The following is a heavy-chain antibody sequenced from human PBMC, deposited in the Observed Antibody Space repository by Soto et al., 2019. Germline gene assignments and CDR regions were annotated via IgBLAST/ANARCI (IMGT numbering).Heavy chain of an antibody. CDR1: GFTFSSYS. CDR2: ISSSSSYI. V-gene: IGHV3-21*01. D-gene: IGHD3-10*01. CDR3: ARGSGGGLWFGRNYYYYGMDV. Sequence: EAQLVESGGGLVKPGGSLRLSCAASGFTFSSYSMNWVRQAPGKGLEWVSSISSSSSYIYYADSVKGRFTISRDNAKNSLYLQMNSLRAEDTAVYYCARGSGGGLWFGRNYYYYGMDVWGQGTTVTVSS. J-gene: IGHJ6*02.